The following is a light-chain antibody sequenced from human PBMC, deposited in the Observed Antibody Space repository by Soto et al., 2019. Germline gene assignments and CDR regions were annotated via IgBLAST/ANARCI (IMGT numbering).Light chain of an antibody. Sequence: DIQVTQAPSTLSASVGDRATITCRASHKINNLLAWYQKKPGGAPKFLIFDVFKLNSGVPSRFSGSGSRTEFTLTVTSLQSDEFATYYGQQYNSYGLTFRGGTKV. V-gene: IGKV1-5*01. CDR3: QQYNSYGLT. J-gene: IGKJ4*01. CDR1: HKINNL. CDR2: DVF.